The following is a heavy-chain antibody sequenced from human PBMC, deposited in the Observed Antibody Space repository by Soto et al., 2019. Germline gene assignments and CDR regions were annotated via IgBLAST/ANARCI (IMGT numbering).Heavy chain of an antibody. V-gene: IGHV1-18*01. CDR1: GYTFTSYG. D-gene: IGHD6-13*01. CDR2: ISAYNGNT. CDR3: ARTFLGGRYSSSWYWFDP. J-gene: IGHJ5*02. Sequence: QVQLVPSGAEVKKPGASVKVSCQASGYTFTSYGISWVRQAPGQGLEWMGWISAYNGNTNYAQKLQGRVTMTTDTSTSTAYMELRSLRSDDTAVYYCARTFLGGRYSSSWYWFDPWGQGTLVTVSS.